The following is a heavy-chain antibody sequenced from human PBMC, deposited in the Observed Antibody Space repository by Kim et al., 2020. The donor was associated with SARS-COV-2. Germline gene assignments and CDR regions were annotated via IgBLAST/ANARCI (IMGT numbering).Heavy chain of an antibody. CDR2: IIPILGIA. CDR3: ARVPSPGYYYYYMDV. J-gene: IGHJ6*03. Sequence: SVKVSCKASGGTFSSYAISWVRQAPGQGLEWMGRIIPILGIANYAQKFLGRVTITADKSTSTAYMELSSLRSEDTAVYYCARVPSPGYYYYYMDVWGKG. CDR1: GGTFSSYA. V-gene: IGHV1-69*04. D-gene: IGHD3-10*01.